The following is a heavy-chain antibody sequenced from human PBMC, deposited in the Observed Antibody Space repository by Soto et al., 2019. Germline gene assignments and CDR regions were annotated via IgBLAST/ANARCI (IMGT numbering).Heavy chain of an antibody. Sequence: SETLSLTCTVSGGSVSSGSYYWSWIRQPPGKGLEWIGYIYYSGSTNYNPSLKSRVTISVDTSKNQFSLKLSSVTAADTAVYYCARAVEMATISFDPWGQGTLVTVSS. D-gene: IGHD5-12*01. CDR1: GGSVSSGSYY. CDR2: IYYSGST. CDR3: ARAVEMATISFDP. J-gene: IGHJ5*02. V-gene: IGHV4-61*01.